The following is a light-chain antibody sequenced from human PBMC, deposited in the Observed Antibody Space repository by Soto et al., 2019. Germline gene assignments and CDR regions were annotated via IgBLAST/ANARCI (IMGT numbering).Light chain of an antibody. CDR1: ESISNC. CDR3: QQYKSYSYT. CDR2: DAS. Sequence: DIQMTQSPYILSASVGDRVAITCRASESISNCLAWYQQKPGKAPKVLIYDASRLQSGVPERFSGSGSGTEFTLTINSLRADDMATYYCQQYKSYSYTFGPGTSLEI. V-gene: IGKV1-5*01. J-gene: IGKJ2*01.